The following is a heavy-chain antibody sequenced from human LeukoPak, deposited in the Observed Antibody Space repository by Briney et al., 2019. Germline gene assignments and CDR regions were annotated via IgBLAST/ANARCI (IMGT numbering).Heavy chain of an antibody. D-gene: IGHD5-12*01. CDR1: GGSISSYY. CDR2: IYYSGST. V-gene: IGHV4-59*08. CDR3: ASGYSGPLEY. J-gene: IGHJ4*02. Sequence: SGTLSLTCTVSGGSISSYYWSWIRQPPGKGLEWIGYIYYSGSTNYNPSLKSRVTISVDTSKNQFSLKLSSVTAADTAVYYCASGYSGPLEYWGQGTLVTVSS.